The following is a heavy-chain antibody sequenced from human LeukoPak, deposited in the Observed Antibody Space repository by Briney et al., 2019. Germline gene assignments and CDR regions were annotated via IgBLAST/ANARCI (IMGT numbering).Heavy chain of an antibody. J-gene: IGHJ5*02. CDR1: GGSISSSNYY. Sequence: SETLSLTCTVSGGSISSSNYYWGWIRQPPGKGLECIGSVCYSGNTYYNPSLKSRVTISVDTSKNQFSLKLSSVTAADTAVYYCARAVTSSSSWYKWVNWFDPWGQGTLVTVSS. CDR2: VCYSGNT. V-gene: IGHV4-39*07. CDR3: ARAVTSSSSWYKWVNWFDP. D-gene: IGHD6-13*01.